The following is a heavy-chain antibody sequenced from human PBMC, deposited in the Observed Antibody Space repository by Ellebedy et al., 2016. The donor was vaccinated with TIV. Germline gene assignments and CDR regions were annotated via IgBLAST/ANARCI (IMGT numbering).Heavy chain of an antibody. CDR2: INISGGTT. CDR1: GFTFSSYA. CDR3: AKGSVWDLLLTCFDY. Sequence: GESLKISCTASGFTFSSYAMSWVRQAPGKGLEWVSGINISGGTTYYADSVKGRFSISRDNSMNTLYLRMNSLIVEDTAVYYCAKGSVWDLLLTCFDYWGQGTLVTVSS. D-gene: IGHD1-26*01. V-gene: IGHV3-23*01. J-gene: IGHJ4*02.